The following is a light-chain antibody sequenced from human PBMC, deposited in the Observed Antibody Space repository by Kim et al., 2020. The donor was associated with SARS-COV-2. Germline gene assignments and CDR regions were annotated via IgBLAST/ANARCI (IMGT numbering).Light chain of an antibody. Sequence: ISTDLNWYQQRPGKAPKLLISGVSTLQNGVPSRFGASGSGTDFTLTISSLQLEDFATYYCQQSHSNPPTFGQGTKLEI. CDR3: QQSHSNPPT. CDR2: GVS. V-gene: IGKV1-39*01. CDR1: ISTD. J-gene: IGKJ2*01.